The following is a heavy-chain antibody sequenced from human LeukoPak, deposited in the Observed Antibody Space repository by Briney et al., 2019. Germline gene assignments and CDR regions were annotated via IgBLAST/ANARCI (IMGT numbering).Heavy chain of an antibody. D-gene: IGHD6-19*01. Sequence: GTSLRLSCAASGFTFSSFGMHWVRQAPGKGLEWVAILSYDASTTFYADSVKGRFTISRDSSKNPLYLQTNSLRAEDTAVYYCAKGMHAVPGKYAVPDPWGQGTLVTVSS. J-gene: IGHJ5*02. CDR1: GFTFSSFG. CDR2: LSYDASTT. V-gene: IGHV3-30*18. CDR3: AKGMHAVPGKYAVPDP.